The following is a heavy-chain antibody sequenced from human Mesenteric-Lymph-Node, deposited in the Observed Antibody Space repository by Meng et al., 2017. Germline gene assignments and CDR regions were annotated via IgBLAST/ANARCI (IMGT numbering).Heavy chain of an antibody. CDR3: ARARKHYGERGWFDP. Sequence: VQLEGSGQEMVKPSLTLSLNCTVYGGSSSSGDYYRSWLRQRPGKGLELIGHIYSSGSTSYNPALKSRVTISVDTSNNQFSLKLSSVTAADKAVYYCARARKHYGERGWFDPWGQGTLVTVSS. CDR2: IYSSGST. J-gene: IGHJ5*02. CDR1: GGSSSSGDYY. D-gene: IGHD4-17*01. V-gene: IGHV4-30-4*01.